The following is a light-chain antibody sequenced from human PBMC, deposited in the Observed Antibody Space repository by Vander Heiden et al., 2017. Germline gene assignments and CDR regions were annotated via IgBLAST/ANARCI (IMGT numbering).Light chain of an antibody. J-gene: IGLJ2*01. CDR1: SSTIGNTA. CDR3: AAWDDSLNGLV. CDR2: SDD. Sequence: QSVLAQPPPVSEAPRQTVPISSSAVSSTIGNTAVNFYQQLPRQAPKLLHYSDDLLPSGGSDRFSGSKSGNSASLAISGIQSEDEADYYCAAWDDSLNGLVFGGGTKLTVL. V-gene: IGLV1-36*01.